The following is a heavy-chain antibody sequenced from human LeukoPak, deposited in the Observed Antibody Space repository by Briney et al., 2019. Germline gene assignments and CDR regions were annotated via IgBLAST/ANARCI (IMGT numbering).Heavy chain of an antibody. D-gene: IGHD1-26*01. CDR3: ARDAYGSSVDY. V-gene: IGHV3-21*01. J-gene: IGHJ4*02. CDR2: ISGSSNYI. Sequence: PGGSLRLSCVASGFPFSSYWMTWVRQAPGKGLEWVSSISGSSNYIYYADSVKGRFTISRDNAKNSLYLQMNSLRAEDTAVYYCARDAYGSSVDYWGQGTLVTVSS. CDR1: GFPFSSYW.